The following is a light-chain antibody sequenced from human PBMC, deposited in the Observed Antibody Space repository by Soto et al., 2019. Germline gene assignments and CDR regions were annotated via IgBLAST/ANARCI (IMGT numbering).Light chain of an antibody. V-gene: IGKV4-1*01. CDR2: WAS. CDR3: QQYYSTPYT. J-gene: IGKJ2*01. Sequence: DIVMTQSPDSLAVSLGERATINCKSSQSVLYSSNNKNYLAWYQQKPGQPPNLLIYWASTRESGVPDRFSGSGSGTDFTLTISSLQAKDVAVYYCQQYYSTPYTFGQGTKLEIK. CDR1: QSVLYSSNNKNY.